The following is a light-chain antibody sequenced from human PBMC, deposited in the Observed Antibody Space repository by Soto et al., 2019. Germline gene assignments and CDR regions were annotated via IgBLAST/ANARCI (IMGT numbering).Light chain of an antibody. CDR3: SSYTSSSTLYV. CDR1: SSDVGGYNY. CDR2: DVS. J-gene: IGLJ1*01. Sequence: QSVLTQPASVSGSPGQSITISCTGTSSDVGGYNYVSWYQQHPGKAPKLMIYDVSNRPSGVSIRFSGSKSGNTASLTISGLQAEDGADYYCSSYTSSSTLYVFGTGTKVTVL. V-gene: IGLV2-14*01.